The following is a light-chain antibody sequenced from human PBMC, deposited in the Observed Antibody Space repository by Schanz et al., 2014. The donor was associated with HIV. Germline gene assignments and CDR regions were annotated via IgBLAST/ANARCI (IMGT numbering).Light chain of an antibody. CDR1: QSVSSSY. CDR2: GAS. CDR3: QNYNSAPLT. V-gene: IGKV3-20*01. Sequence: EIVLTQSPGTLSLSPGETATLSCRASQSVSSSYLAWYQQKPGQAPRLLIYGASSRATGIPDRFSGSGSGTDFTLTISRLEPEDFATYYCQNYNSAPLTFGGGTKVE. J-gene: IGKJ4*01.